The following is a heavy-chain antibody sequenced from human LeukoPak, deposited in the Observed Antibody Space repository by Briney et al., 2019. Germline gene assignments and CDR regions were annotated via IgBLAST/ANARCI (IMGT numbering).Heavy chain of an antibody. V-gene: IGHV4-39*07. D-gene: IGHD3-10*01. CDR2: IYYSGST. Sequence: WVRQAPGKGLEWIGSIYYSGSTYYNPSLKSRVTISVDTSKNQFSLKLSSVTAADTAVYYCASGERGSGSYYNLPPHFDYWGQGTLVTVSS. J-gene: IGHJ4*02. CDR3: ASGERGSGSYYNLPPHFDY.